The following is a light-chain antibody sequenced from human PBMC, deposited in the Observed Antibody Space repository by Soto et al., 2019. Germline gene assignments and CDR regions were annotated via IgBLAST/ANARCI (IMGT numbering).Light chain of an antibody. Sequence: EIVLTQSPATLSLSPGERATLSCRASQSVDNYLAWYQQKPGQAPRLLIYAASIRATGIPARFSGSVSGTAFTLTISSLEPEDFAVYYCQQRREWPRTFGQGTKVEIK. V-gene: IGKV3-11*01. CDR3: QQRREWPRT. CDR2: AAS. CDR1: QSVDNY. J-gene: IGKJ2*02.